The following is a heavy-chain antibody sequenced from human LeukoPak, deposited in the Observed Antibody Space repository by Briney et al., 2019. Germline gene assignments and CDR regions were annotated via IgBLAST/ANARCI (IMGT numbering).Heavy chain of an antibody. V-gene: IGHV3-30-3*02. CDR2: ISYDGSNK. CDR3: AKSSHYDILTGYYF. CDR1: GFTFSSYA. D-gene: IGHD3-9*01. J-gene: IGHJ4*02. Sequence: GRSLRLSCAASGFTFSSYAMHWVRQAPGKGLEWVAVISYDGSNKYYADSVKGRFTISRDNAKNSLYLQMNSLRAEDTALYYCAKSSHYDILTGYYFWGQGTLVTVSS.